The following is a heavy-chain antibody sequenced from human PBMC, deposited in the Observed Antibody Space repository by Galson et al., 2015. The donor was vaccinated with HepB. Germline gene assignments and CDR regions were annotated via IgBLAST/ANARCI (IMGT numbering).Heavy chain of an antibody. D-gene: IGHD3-22*01. CDR2: MNPNSGNT. V-gene: IGHV1-8*01. J-gene: IGHJ4*02. CDR3: ARGPVGYDLRGYFDY. CDR1: GFTFTNYD. Sequence: SVKVSCKASGFTFTNYDINWVRQATGQGLEWMGWMNPNSGNTDYAQKFQGRVTMTSNTSISTAYMELIRLRSQDTAVYYCARGPVGYDLRGYFDYWGQGTLVTVSS.